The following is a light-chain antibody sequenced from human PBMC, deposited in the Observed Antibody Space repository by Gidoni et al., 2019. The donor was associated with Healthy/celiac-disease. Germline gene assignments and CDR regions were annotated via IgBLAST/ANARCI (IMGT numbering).Light chain of an antibody. Sequence: DIQMTQSPSSLSASVGDRVTITCRASQSISSYLNWYQQKPGKAPKLLIYAASSLQSGVPSRFSGSGSGTDFTLTISSLQPEDFATYYCQQSDSTPRAAVTFGPGTKVDIK. V-gene: IGKV1-39*01. CDR2: AAS. CDR1: QSISSY. J-gene: IGKJ3*01. CDR3: QQSDSTPRAAVT.